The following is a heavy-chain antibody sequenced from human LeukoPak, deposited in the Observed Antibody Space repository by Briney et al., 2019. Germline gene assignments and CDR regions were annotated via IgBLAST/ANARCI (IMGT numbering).Heavy chain of an antibody. Sequence: SETLSLTCDVFGYSIGSGYYWGWIRQPPGKGLEWIGSIYHSGSTYYKPSLKSRVTISVDTSKNQLSLKLSSVTAADTAVYYCARFSGYSYYYMDVWGKGTTVTVSS. CDR2: IYHSGST. CDR3: ARFSGYSYYYMDV. V-gene: IGHV4-38-2*01. CDR1: GYSIGSGYY. D-gene: IGHD3-22*01. J-gene: IGHJ6*03.